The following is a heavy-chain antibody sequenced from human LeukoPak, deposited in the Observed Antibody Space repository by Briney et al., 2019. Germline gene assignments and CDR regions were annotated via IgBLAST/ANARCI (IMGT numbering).Heavy chain of an antibody. D-gene: IGHD2-15*01. CDR1: GGTFSSYA. V-gene: IGHV1-69*06. Sequence: SVKVSCKASGGTFSSYAISWVRQAPGQGLEWMGGIIPIFGTANYAQKFQGRVTITADKSTSTAYMELSSLRSEDTAVYYCAVPDYNCSGGSRYPYDYWGQGTLVTVSS. J-gene: IGHJ4*02. CDR2: IIPIFGTA. CDR3: AVPDYNCSGGSRYPYDY.